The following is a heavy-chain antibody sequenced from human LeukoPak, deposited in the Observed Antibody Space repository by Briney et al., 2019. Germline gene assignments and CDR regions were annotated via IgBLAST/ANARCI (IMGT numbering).Heavy chain of an antibody. Sequence: ASVTVSFKSSGYTFTNYVIRWVRQAPGKGREGMGCINAYNGKTYYPQKLQGRVTMTTGSSTSTDNMEMRRLRSDDTAVYYCTTLHYGSRGYSFTRMTDYWGQGTLVTVSS. V-gene: IGHV1-18*04. D-gene: IGHD3-10*01. CDR2: INAYNGKT. CDR3: TTLHYGSRGYSFTRMTDY. J-gene: IGHJ4*02. CDR1: GYTFTNYV.